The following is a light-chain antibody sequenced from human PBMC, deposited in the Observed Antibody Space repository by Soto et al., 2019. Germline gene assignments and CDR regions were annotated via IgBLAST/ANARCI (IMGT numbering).Light chain of an antibody. CDR3: QQYNSWGT. V-gene: IGKV1-5*01. Sequence: DIQMTQSPSTLSASVGDRVTITCRASQSISSWLAWYQQKPGKAPKLLIYDASSFEGGVPSRFSGSGSGTEFTLTISSLQPDDFATYYCQQYNSWGTFGQGTKLEIK. CDR1: QSISSW. CDR2: DAS. J-gene: IGKJ2*01.